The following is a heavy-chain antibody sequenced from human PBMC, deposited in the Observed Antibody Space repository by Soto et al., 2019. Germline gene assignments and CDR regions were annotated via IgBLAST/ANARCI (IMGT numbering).Heavy chain of an antibody. J-gene: IGHJ4*02. Sequence: ASVKVSCKASGGTFNSYTISWVRQAPGQGLEWMGRIIPILGIANYAQKFQGRVTITADKSTSTAYMELSSLRSEDTAVYYCARAPDSSGYYHEFDYWGQGTLVTVSS. D-gene: IGHD3-22*01. CDR2: IIPILGIA. V-gene: IGHV1-69*02. CDR3: ARAPDSSGYYHEFDY. CDR1: GGTFNSYT.